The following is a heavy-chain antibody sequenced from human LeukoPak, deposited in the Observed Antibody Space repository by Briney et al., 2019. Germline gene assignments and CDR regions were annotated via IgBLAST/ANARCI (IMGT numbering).Heavy chain of an antibody. Sequence: SATLFFTYTAADGSISNYIWSWIRQPPGKRLGWSIFFYCSGSTSYNPSLKSRVTISADKSKNQFSLKLSTLNAADTAMYYCARLEMYCSGGSCYHYGMDFWGQGPTVTVSS. V-gene: IGHV4-59*08. CDR2: FYCSGST. CDR1: DGSISNYI. J-gene: IGHJ6*02. D-gene: IGHD2-15*01. CDR3: ARLEMYCSGGSCYHYGMDF.